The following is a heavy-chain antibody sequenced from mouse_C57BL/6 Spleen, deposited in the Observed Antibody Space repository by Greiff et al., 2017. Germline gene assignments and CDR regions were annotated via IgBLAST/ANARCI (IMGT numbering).Heavy chain of an antibody. J-gene: IGHJ2*01. CDR2: INPGSGGT. CDR1: GYAFTNYL. D-gene: IGHD6-1*01. V-gene: IGHV1-54*01. Sequence: QVQLQQSGAELVRPGTSVKVSCKASGYAFTNYLIEWVKQRPGQGLEWIGVINPGSGGTNYNEKFKGKATLTADKSSSTAYMQLSSLTSEDSAVYFCAREGAEGYFDYWGQGTTLTVSS. CDR3: AREGAEGYFDY.